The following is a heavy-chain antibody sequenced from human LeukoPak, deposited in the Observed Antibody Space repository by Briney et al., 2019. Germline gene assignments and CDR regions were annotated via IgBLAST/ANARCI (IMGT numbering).Heavy chain of an antibody. J-gene: IGHJ2*01. CDR3: ARGPPWYFDL. CDR1: GFTFSSYN. D-gene: IGHD6-25*01. CDR2: ISSSSSTI. V-gene: IGHV3-48*01. Sequence: GGSLRLSCAASGFTFSSYNMNWVRQAPGKGLEWVSYISSSSSTIYYADSVKGRFTISRDNAKNSLYLQMNSLRAEDTAVYYCARGPPWYFDLWGRGTLVTVSS.